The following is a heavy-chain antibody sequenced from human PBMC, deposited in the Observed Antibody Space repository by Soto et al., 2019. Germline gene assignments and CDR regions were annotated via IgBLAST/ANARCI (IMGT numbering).Heavy chain of an antibody. CDR2: IIPIFGTP. V-gene: IGHV1-69*01. CDR3: ATNEGRDGYSFDY. D-gene: IGHD5-12*01. Sequence: QVHLVQFGAEVKKPGSSVKVSCKASGVTFSRQDMRWVRQAPGQGLEWLGGIIPIFGTPQYAEKFQDRVTITADESTSTAYMELSSLTSEDTAVYYCATNEGRDGYSFDYWGQGTLVTVSS. CDR1: GVTFSRQD. J-gene: IGHJ4*02.